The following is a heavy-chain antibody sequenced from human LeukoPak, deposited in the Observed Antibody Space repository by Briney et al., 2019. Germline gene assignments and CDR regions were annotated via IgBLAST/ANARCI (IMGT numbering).Heavy chain of an antibody. CDR3: AELGITMIGGV. CDR1: GFTFSSYE. Sequence: GGSLRLSCAASGFTFSSYELNWVRQAPGKGLEWVSYISDTGSTIYYADSVEGRFTISRDNAKNSLYLQMNSLRAEDTAVYYCAELGITMIGGVWGKGTTVTISS. V-gene: IGHV3-48*03. D-gene: IGHD3-10*02. CDR2: ISDTGSTI. J-gene: IGHJ6*04.